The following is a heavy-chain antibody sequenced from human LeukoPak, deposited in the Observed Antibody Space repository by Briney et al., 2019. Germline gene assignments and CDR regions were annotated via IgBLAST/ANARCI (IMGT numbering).Heavy chain of an antibody. CDR2: IIPIFGTA. CDR1: GGTFSSYA. V-gene: IGHV1-69*13. Sequence: AASVKVSCKASGGTFSSYAISWVRQAPGQGLEWMGGIIPIFGTANYAQKFQGRVTITADESTSTAYMELSSLRSEDTAVYYCARIIASSGYLIGYWGQGTLVTVSS. CDR3: ARIIASSGYLIGY. J-gene: IGHJ4*02. D-gene: IGHD3-22*01.